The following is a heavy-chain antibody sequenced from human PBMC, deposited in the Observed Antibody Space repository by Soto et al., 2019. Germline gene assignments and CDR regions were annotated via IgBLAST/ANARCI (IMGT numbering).Heavy chain of an antibody. V-gene: IGHV3-23*01. CDR3: AKDPRLELRGADS. CDR1: GSTFSNYA. D-gene: IGHD1-7*01. J-gene: IGHJ4*02. CDR2: ISGSGSAT. Sequence: EVQLLESGGGLVQPGGSLRLSCESSGSTFSNYAMTWVRQAPGKGLEWVSTISGSGSATYYADSVKGRFTISRDNSKDTLYLEMKSLRAEDTDVYYCAKDPRLELRGADSWGQGTVVTVSS.